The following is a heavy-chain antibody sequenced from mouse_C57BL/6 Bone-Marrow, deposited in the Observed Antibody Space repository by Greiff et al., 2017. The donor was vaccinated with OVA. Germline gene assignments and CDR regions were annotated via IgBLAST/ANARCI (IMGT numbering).Heavy chain of an antibody. CDR1: GFTFSSYA. CDR3: ARDRGNYVTWFAY. V-gene: IGHV5-4*01. Sequence: EVKLVESGGGLVKPGGSLKLSCAASGFTFSSYAMSWVRQTPEKRLEWVATISDGGSYTYYPDNVKGRFTISRDNAKNNLYLQMSHLKSEDTAMYYCARDRGNYVTWFAYWGQGTLVTVSA. CDR2: ISDGGSYT. D-gene: IGHD2-1*01. J-gene: IGHJ3*01.